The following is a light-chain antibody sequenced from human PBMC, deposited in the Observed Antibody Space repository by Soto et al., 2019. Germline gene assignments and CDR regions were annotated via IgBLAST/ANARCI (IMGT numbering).Light chain of an antibody. J-gene: IGKJ4*02. CDR3: QQYGNSPPIT. V-gene: IGKV3-15*01. Sequence: EIVMRQSPVTLSASPGESVTLSCRASQSVDISLAWYQQKPGQAPRLLIYGASTRATDMPGTFSGRGSGTEFTLTISSLRPEDFAVYYCQQYGNSPPITFGGGTKVDIK. CDR2: GAS. CDR1: QSVDIS.